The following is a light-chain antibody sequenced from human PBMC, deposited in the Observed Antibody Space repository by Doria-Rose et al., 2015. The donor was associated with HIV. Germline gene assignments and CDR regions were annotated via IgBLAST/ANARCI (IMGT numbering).Light chain of an antibody. J-gene: IGKJ1*01. Sequence: DIRETQSPSTLSASVGDRVTITCRASQSISNWLAWYQQKPGQAPKLLIYKASTLQRGVPSRFRVSGSGTEFTLTINSLQPDDFATYYCQHFDKYFSWTFGHGTKVDIK. V-gene: IGKV1-5*03. CDR3: QHFDKYFSWT. CDR2: KAS. CDR1: QSISNW.